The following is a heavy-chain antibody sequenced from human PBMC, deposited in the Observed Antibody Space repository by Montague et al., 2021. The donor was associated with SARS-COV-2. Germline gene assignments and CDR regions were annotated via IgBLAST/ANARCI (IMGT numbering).Heavy chain of an antibody. D-gene: IGHD3-22*01. CDR1: GGSFIDYF. J-gene: IGHJ4*02. CDR2: INHRGTS. Sequence: SETLSLTCAVYGGSFIDYFWTWIRQPPGKGLEWIGEINHRGTSNYNPSLKSRVSISVDTSKNQFSLYLGSVTAADTAVYYCARGRQHFNMIVVVMTGGEYYFDYWGQGTLVTVSS. CDR3: ARGRQHFNMIVVVMTGGEYYFDY. V-gene: IGHV4-34*01.